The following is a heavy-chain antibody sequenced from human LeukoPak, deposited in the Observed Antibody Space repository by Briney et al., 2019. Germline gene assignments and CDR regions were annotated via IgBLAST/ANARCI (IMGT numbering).Heavy chain of an antibody. CDR1: GGSISSSSYY. CDR3: AGSTYDNWFDP. D-gene: IGHD2-8*01. V-gene: IGHV4-39*01. Sequence: SETLSLTCTVSGGSISSSSYYCGWIRQPPGKGLEWIGSTYHSGSTYYNPSLKSRVTLSVETSKNQFSLKLSSVAAADTAVYYCAGSTYDNWFDPWGQGTLVTVSS. J-gene: IGHJ5*02. CDR2: TYHSGST.